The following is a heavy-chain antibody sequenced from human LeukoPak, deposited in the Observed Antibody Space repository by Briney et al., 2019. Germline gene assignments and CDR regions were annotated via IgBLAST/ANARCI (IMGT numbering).Heavy chain of an antibody. J-gene: IGHJ4*02. Sequence: GGSLRLACAASGFTFSSYAMHWVRQAPGKGLEWVAVISYDGSNKYYADSVKGRFTISRDNSKNTLYLQMNSLRAEDTAVYYCARASGYYLDYWGQGTLVTVPS. CDR2: ISYDGSNK. CDR3: ARASGYYLDY. D-gene: IGHD3-10*01. CDR1: GFTFSSYA. V-gene: IGHV3-30-3*01.